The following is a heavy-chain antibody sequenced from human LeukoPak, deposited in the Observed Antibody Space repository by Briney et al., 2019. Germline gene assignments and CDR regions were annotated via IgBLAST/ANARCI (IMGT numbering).Heavy chain of an antibody. J-gene: IGHJ4*02. CDR3: AKDSTPHLYDILTGYPDY. CDR1: GFTFSTYW. V-gene: IGHV3-7*01. D-gene: IGHD3-9*01. Sequence: GGSLRLSCAASGFTFSTYWMTWVRQAPGKGLEWVANIKEDGSREYYVDSVKGRFTISRDNAKNSLYLQMDSLTAEDTAVYYCAKDSTPHLYDILTGYPDYWGQGTLVTVSS. CDR2: IKEDGSRE.